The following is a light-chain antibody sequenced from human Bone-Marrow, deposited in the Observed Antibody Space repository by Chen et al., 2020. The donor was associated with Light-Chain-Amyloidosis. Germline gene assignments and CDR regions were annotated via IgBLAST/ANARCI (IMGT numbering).Light chain of an antibody. CDR2: DDS. CDR1: DIETES. Sequence: SYVLTQPLAASVAPGQTARITCGGDDIETESVHWYQLKPGHAPVLVVEDDSDRPSGIPERFSGSNSGNTATLTISRVEGGDEADYYCQVWDSINDQVVFGGGTKLTVL. V-gene: IGLV3-21*02. CDR3: QVWDSINDQVV. J-gene: IGLJ2*01.